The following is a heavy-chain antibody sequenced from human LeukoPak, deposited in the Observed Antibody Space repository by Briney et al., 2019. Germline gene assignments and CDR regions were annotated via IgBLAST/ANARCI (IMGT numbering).Heavy chain of an antibody. CDR3: ARDGWSISERLWFGELFDY. CDR1: GGSISSSSYY. CDR2: IYYSGST. J-gene: IGHJ4*02. Sequence: SETLSLTCTVSGGSISSSSYYWGWIRQPPGKGLEWLGSIYYSGSTYYNPSLKSRVTISVDTSKNQFSLKLSSVTAADTAVYYCARDGWSISERLWFGELFDYWGQGTLVTVSS. D-gene: IGHD3-10*01. V-gene: IGHV4-39*07.